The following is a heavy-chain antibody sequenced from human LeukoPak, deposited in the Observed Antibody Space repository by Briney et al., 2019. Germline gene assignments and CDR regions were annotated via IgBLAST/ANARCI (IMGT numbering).Heavy chain of an antibody. J-gene: IGHJ4*02. CDR2: INWNGGST. CDR1: GFTFSSYD. Sequence: GGSLRLSCAASGFTFSSYDMTWVRQAPGKGLEWVSGINWNGGSTGYADSVKGRFTISRDNAKNSLYLQMNSLRAEDTALYYCARYVVASACFDSWGQGTLVTVSS. V-gene: IGHV3-20*04. D-gene: IGHD2-21*01. CDR3: ARYVVASACFDS.